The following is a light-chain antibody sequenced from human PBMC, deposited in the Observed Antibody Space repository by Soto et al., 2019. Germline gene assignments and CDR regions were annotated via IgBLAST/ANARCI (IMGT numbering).Light chain of an antibody. J-gene: IGKJ1*01. V-gene: IGKV4-1*01. CDR2: WAS. Sequence: EIILTQSPDSLAVSPGERATIKCQSSQNILYSSNNRSHLSWYQQKVGQPPQPLLFWASFREPGVPERFSGGGSGTDFTLTISDLQPEDVAIYFCLQYYSVPWTFGQGTQVEVK. CDR3: LQYYSVPWT. CDR1: QNILYSSNNRSH.